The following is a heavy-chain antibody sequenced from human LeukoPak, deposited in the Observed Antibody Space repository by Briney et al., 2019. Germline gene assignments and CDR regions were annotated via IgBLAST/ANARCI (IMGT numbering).Heavy chain of an antibody. D-gene: IGHD2-8*01. CDR2: ISGSGGST. V-gene: IGHV3-23*01. CDR3: AKDRVLAGG. Sequence: GGSLRLSCAASGFTFSSYWMSWVRQAPGKGLEWVSVISGSGGSTSYADSVKGRFTISRDKSKNTLYLQMNRLRAEDPAVYYRAKDRVLAGGWGQGTLVTVSS. J-gene: IGHJ4*02. CDR1: GFTFSSYW.